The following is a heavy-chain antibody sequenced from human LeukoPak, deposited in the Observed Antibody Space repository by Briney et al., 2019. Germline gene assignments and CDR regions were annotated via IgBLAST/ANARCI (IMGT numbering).Heavy chain of an antibody. CDR1: GFTVSSNY. V-gene: IGHV3-66*01. Sequence: PGGSLRLSCAASGFTVSSNYMSWVCQAPGKGLEWVSVIYSDGSTYYADSVKGRFTISRDISKNTLYLQMNTLRAEDTALYYCARSPRYALDYWGRGTLVTVSS. CDR3: ARSPRYALDY. J-gene: IGHJ4*01. CDR2: IYSDGST. D-gene: IGHD3-9*01.